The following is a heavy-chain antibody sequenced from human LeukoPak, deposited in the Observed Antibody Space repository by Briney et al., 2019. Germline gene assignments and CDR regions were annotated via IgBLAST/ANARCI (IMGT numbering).Heavy chain of an antibody. J-gene: IGHJ6*03. CDR2: MNPNSGNT. Sequence: ASVKVSCKASGYTFTSYDINWVRQATGQGLEWMGWMNPNSGNTGYAQKFQGRVTITRNTSISTAYMELSSLRSEDTAVYYCARASMVRGVWLDYHYYYMDVWGKGTTVTVSS. D-gene: IGHD3-10*01. CDR1: GYTFTSYD. CDR3: ARASMVRGVWLDYHYYYMDV. V-gene: IGHV1-8*03.